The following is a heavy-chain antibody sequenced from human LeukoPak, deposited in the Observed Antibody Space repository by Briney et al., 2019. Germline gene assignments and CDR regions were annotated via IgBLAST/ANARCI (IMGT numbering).Heavy chain of an antibody. D-gene: IGHD2-2*01. J-gene: IGHJ4*02. CDR1: GFTFSSYG. V-gene: IGHV3-30*02. CDR2: IRYDGSNK. CDR3: AKKYCSSTSCKEYYFDY. Sequence: GGSLRLSCAASGFTFSSYGMHWVRQAPGKGLEWVAFIRYDGSNKYYADSVKGRFTISGDNSKNTLYLQMNSLRAEDTAVYYCAKKYCSSTSCKEYYFDYWGQGTLVTVSS.